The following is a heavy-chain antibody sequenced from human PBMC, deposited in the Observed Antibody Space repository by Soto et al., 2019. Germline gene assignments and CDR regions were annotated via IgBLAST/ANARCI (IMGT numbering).Heavy chain of an antibody. Sequence: GGSLILSCAASGFTFSSYSMNWVLQAPGKGLEWVAVIWYDGSNKYYADSVKGRFTISRDNSKNTLYLQMNSLRAEDTAVYYCARDGLWVGESHDVSYCYGMDVWGQGTTFTVSS. V-gene: IGHV3-33*08. J-gene: IGHJ6*02. D-gene: IGHD3-10*01. CDR3: ARDGLWVGESHDVSYCYGMDV. CDR1: GFTFSSYS. CDR2: IWYDGSNK.